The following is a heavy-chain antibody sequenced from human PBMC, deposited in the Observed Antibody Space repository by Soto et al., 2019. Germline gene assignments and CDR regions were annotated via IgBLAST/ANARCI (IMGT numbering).Heavy chain of an antibody. CDR3: ARSDWFDP. Sequence: EVQLVESGGGLVQPGGSLRLSCEASGLTISGYWMNWVRQVPGKGPVWVARIRSDGSITTYADSVKGRFTISRDNAKNTLYLQMGTLTADDTAVYYCARSDWFDPWGQGTLVTVSS. V-gene: IGHV3-74*01. J-gene: IGHJ5*02. CDR2: IRSDGSIT. CDR1: GLTISGYW.